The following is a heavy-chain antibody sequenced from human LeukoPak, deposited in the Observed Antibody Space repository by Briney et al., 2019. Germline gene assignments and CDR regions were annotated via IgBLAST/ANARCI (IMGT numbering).Heavy chain of an antibody. CDR3: AKAYYYDSSGYDDAFDI. D-gene: IGHD3-22*01. CDR2: ISGSGGST. J-gene: IGHJ3*02. Sequence: PGGSLRLSCAASGFTFSSYAMSWVRQAPGKGLEWVSAISGSGGSTYYAAPLTGRFTISRDHSKNPLYLQMNSLRAEDTAVYYCAKAYYYDSSGYDDAFDIWGQGTMVTVSS. CDR1: GFTFSSYA. V-gene: IGHV3-23*01.